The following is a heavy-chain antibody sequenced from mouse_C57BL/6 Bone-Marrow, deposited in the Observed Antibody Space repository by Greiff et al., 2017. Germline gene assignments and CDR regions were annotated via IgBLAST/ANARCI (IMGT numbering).Heavy chain of an antibody. CDR2: IYPRDGST. D-gene: IGHD1-1*01. J-gene: IGHJ1*03. Sequence: QVQLKESGPELVKPGASVKLSCKASGYTFTSYDINWVKQRPGQGLAWIGWIYPRDGSTKYNEKFKGKATLTVDTSSSTAYMELHSLTSEDSAVYFCARDYGSSYWYFDVWGTVTTVTVSS. V-gene: IGHV1-85*01. CDR3: ARDYGSSYWYFDV. CDR1: GYTFTSYD.